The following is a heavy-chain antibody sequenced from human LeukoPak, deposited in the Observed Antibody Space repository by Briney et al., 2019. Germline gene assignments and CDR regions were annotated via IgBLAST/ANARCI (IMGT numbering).Heavy chain of an antibody. V-gene: IGHV3-23*01. Sequence: GGSLRLSCAASGFTLGSYAMGWVRQAPGKGLEWVSAIGGRGVNTDYADSVKGRFTISRDNSKNTLYLQMDSLRAEDTADYYCARLRGAYYMDYWGQGTLVTVSS. D-gene: IGHD3-10*01. CDR3: ARLRGAYYMDY. J-gene: IGHJ4*02. CDR2: IGGRGVNT. CDR1: GFTLGSYA.